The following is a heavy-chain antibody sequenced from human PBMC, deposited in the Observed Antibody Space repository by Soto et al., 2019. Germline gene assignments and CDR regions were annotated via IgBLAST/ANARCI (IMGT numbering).Heavy chain of an antibody. CDR1: GYTLTELS. D-gene: IGHD3-3*01. CDR3: ATVTILGVINWWFDP. Sequence: ASVNVSCKVSGYTLTELSMHWVRQAPGKGLEWMGGFDPEDGETIYAQKFQGRVTMTEDTSTDTAYMELSSLRSEDTAVYYCATVTILGVINWWFDPWGQGTLVTVSS. CDR2: FDPEDGET. J-gene: IGHJ5*02. V-gene: IGHV1-24*01.